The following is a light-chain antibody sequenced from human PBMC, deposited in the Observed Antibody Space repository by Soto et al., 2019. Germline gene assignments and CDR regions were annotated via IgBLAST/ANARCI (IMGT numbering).Light chain of an antibody. J-gene: IGKJ1*01. CDR1: QSITRY. Sequence: DIQMTQSPSSLSGSVGDRVTITCRASQSITRYLNWYQQKPGKAPNLLINVASTLPSGVPSRFSASGSGTEFTLTISSLQPEDFATYYCQHYNSYSEAFGQGTKVDIK. CDR2: VAS. V-gene: IGKV1-39*01. CDR3: QHYNSYSEA.